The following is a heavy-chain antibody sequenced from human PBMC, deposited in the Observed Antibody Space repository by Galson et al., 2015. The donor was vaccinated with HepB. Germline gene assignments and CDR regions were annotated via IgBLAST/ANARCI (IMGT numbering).Heavy chain of an antibody. CDR3: AKEAPRWFDY. V-gene: IGHV3-23*01. CDR2: ISTSGGST. J-gene: IGHJ4*02. CDR1: GFTFSRYA. D-gene: IGHD5-24*01. Sequence: SLRLSCAASGFTFSRYAMSWVRQAPGKGLEWVPAISTSGGSTYYADSVKGRFTISRDNSQNTLFLQMNSLRAEDTAVYYCAKEAPRWFDYWGQGTPVTVSS.